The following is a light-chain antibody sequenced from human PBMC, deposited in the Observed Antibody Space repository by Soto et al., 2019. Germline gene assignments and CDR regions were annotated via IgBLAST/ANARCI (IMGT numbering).Light chain of an antibody. Sequence: QSALTQPASVSGSPGQSITISCTGTSSDVGGYNYVSWYQQHPGKAPKLMIFEVSDRPSGVSSRFSGSKSGNTASLTISGLQAEDEADYYCTSYTGTTLVFGGGTKLTLL. J-gene: IGLJ3*02. V-gene: IGLV2-14*01. CDR3: TSYTGTTLV. CDR2: EVS. CDR1: SSDVGGYNY.